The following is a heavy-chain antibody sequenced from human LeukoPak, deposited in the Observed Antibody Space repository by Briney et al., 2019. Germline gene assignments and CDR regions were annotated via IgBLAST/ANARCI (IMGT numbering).Heavy chain of an antibody. J-gene: IGHJ1*01. CDR3: ARGGAARLHFQN. D-gene: IGHD6-6*01. CDR2: IYHSGST. Sequence: SSETLSLTCTVSGGSISTYYWNWIRQPPGKGLEWIGYIYHSGSTNYNPSLQSRVTISVDTSKNQFSLNLNSVTAADTAVYYCARGGAARLHFQNWGQGTLVTVSS. CDR1: GGSISTYY. V-gene: IGHV4-59*01.